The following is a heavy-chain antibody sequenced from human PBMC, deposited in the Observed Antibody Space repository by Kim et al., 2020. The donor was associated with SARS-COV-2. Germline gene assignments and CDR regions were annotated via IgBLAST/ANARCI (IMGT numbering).Heavy chain of an antibody. Sequence: ASVKVSCKASGYTFTSYGISWVRQAPGQGLEWMGWISAYNGNTNYAQKLQGRVTMTTDTSTSTAYMELRSLRSDDTAVYYCARVLMGDYVWGSYRLGRIDYWGQGTLVTVSS. V-gene: IGHV1-18*01. J-gene: IGHJ4*02. D-gene: IGHD3-16*02. CDR1: GYTFTSYG. CDR2: ISAYNGNT. CDR3: ARVLMGDYVWGSYRLGRIDY.